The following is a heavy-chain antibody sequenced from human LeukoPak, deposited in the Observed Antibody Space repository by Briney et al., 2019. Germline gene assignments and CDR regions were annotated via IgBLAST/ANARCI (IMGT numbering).Heavy chain of an antibody. V-gene: IGHV3-30*18. Sequence: GGSLRLSCAASGFTFSSYAMHWVRQAPGKGLEWVAVISYDGSNKYYADSVKGRFTISRDNSKNTLYLQMNSLRAEDTAVYYCAKWNHVGTAARRSYYFDYWGQGTLVTVSS. CDR2: ISYDGSNK. D-gene: IGHD6-6*01. CDR3: AKWNHVGTAARRSYYFDY. J-gene: IGHJ4*02. CDR1: GFTFSSYA.